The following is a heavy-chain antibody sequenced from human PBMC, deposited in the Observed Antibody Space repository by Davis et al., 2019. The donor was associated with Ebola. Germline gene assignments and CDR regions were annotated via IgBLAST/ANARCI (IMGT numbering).Heavy chain of an antibody. CDR3: ARVAPNTIFGVVTPYYYYMDV. CDR1: GYTFTSYG. V-gene: IGHV1-18*01. CDR2: ISAYNGNT. J-gene: IGHJ6*03. Sequence: ASVKVSCKASGYTFTSYGISWVRQAPGQGLEWMGWISAYNGNTNYAQKLQGRVTMTTDTSTSTAYMELRSLRSDDTAVYYCARVAPNTIFGVVTPYYYYMDVWGKGTTVTVSS. D-gene: IGHD3-3*01.